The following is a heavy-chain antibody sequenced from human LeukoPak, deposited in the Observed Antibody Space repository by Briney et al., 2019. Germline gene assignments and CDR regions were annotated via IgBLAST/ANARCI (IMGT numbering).Heavy chain of an antibody. CDR1: GGSFSGYY. J-gene: IGHJ4*02. CDR2: INHSGST. D-gene: IGHD6-13*01. CDR3: ARGRRYSSTVDY. Sequence: PSETLSLTCAVYGGSFSGYYWSWIRQPPGKGLEWIGEINHSGSTNYNPSLKSRVTISVDTSKNQFSLKLSSVTAADTALYYCARGRRYSSTVDYWGQGTLVTVSS. V-gene: IGHV4-34*01.